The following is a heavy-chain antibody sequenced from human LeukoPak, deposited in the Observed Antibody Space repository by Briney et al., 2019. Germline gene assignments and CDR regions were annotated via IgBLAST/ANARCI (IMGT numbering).Heavy chain of an antibody. CDR3: ARRGFYYYDSSGYYILDY. J-gene: IGHJ4*02. V-gene: IGHV4-34*01. Sequence: SETLSLTCAVYGGSFSGYYWSWIRQPPGKGLEWIGEINHSGSTNYNPSLKSRVTISVDTSKNQFSLKLSSVTAADTAVYYCARRGFYYYDSSGYYILDYWGQGTLVTVSS. D-gene: IGHD3-22*01. CDR1: GGSFSGYY. CDR2: INHSGST.